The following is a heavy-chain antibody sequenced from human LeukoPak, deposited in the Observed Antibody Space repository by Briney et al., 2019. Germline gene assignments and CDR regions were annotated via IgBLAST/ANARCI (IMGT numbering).Heavy chain of an antibody. CDR3: ARYCSGGSCYDRRYYGMDV. CDR1: GFTFSSYS. J-gene: IGHJ6*02. V-gene: IGHV3-21*01. CDR2: ISSSSSYI. D-gene: IGHD2-15*01. Sequence: PGGSLRLSCAASGFTFSSYSMNWVRQAPGKGLEWVSSISSSSSYIYYADSVKGRFTISRDNAKNSLYLQMNSLRAEDTAVYYCARYCSGGSCYDRRYYGMDVWGQGTTVTVSS.